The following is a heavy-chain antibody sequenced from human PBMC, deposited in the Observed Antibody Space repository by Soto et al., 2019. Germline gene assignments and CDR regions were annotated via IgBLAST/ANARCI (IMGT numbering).Heavy chain of an antibody. Sequence: GGSLRLSCSASGFTFSSYAMSWVRHPPLKGLEWVSAISGSGGSTYYADSVKGRFTISRDNSKNMLYLQMNSVRAEDTAVYYCAKDYYDSSGYYYFDYWGQGTQVPVSS. CDR3: AKDYYDSSGYYYFDY. V-gene: IGHV3-23*01. D-gene: IGHD3-22*01. CDR1: GFTFSSYA. CDR2: ISGSGGST. J-gene: IGHJ4*02.